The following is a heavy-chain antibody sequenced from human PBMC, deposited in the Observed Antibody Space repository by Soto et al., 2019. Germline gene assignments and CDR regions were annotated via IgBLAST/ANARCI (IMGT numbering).Heavy chain of an antibody. J-gene: IGHJ5*02. Sequence: QVQLVQSGAEVKKPGASVKVSCKASGYTFSTYSMHWVRQAPGQRLEWMGWINAGNGNTKYSQSFHGRVTITRDTSARTAYMELSSLSSEDTAVYYCARSDCSGGSCYSPWFDPWGQGTLVTVSS. CDR3: ARSDCSGGSCYSPWFDP. D-gene: IGHD2-15*01. CDR2: INAGNGNT. V-gene: IGHV1-3*01. CDR1: GYTFSTYS.